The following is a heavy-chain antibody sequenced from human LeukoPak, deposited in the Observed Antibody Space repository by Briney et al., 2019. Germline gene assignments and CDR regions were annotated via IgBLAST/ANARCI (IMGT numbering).Heavy chain of an antibody. J-gene: IGHJ6*03. V-gene: IGHV3-21*01. D-gene: IGHD3-22*01. CDR1: GFTFSSES. CDR3: ARDGEIYDSSGYYYFTTSYYYYYMDV. CDR2: ISSSSSYI. Sequence: GGSLRLSCAASGFTFSSESMNWVRQAPGKGLEWVSSISSSSSYIYYADSVKGRFTISRDNAKNSLYLQMNSLRAEDTAVYYCARDGEIYDSSGYYYFTTSYYYYYMDVWGKGTTVTVSS.